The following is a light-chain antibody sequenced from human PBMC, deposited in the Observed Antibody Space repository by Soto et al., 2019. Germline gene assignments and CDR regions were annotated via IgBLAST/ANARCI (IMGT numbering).Light chain of an antibody. CDR2: RSS. Sequence: EVVLTQSPGILSLSPGERATLSCRASQSVSSNYFAWYQQKPGQAPRLLLYRSSTRATGVPERFSGSVSGTDFTLTISRLEPEDFAVYYCQQFDGSPWTFGQGTTV. CDR3: QQFDGSPWT. CDR1: QSVSSNY. J-gene: IGKJ1*01. V-gene: IGKV3-20*01.